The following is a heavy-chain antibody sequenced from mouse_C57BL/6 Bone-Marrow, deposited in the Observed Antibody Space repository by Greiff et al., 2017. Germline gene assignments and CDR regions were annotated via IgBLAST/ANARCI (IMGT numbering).Heavy chain of an antibody. CDR1: GYSITSGYY. Sequence: EVKLQESGPGLVKPSQSLSLTCSVTGYSITSGYYWNWIRQFPGNKLEWMGYISYDGSNNYNPSLKNRISITRDTSKNQFFLKLNSVTTEDTATYYCARKNWGPFAYWGQGTLVTVSA. CDR2: ISYDGSN. J-gene: IGHJ3*01. CDR3: ARKNWGPFAY. V-gene: IGHV3-6*01. D-gene: IGHD4-1*01.